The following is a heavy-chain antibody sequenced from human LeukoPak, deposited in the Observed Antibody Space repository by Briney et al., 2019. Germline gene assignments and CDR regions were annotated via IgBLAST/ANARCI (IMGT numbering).Heavy chain of an antibody. CDR2: ISAYNGNT. CDR3: ARVSKMATIGEFDY. J-gene: IGHJ4*02. V-gene: IGHV1-18*01. D-gene: IGHD5-24*01. Sequence: ASVKVSCKASGYTFTSYGISWVRQAPGQGLQWMGWISAYNGNTNYAQKLQGRVTMTTDTSTSTAYMELRSLRSDDTAVYYCARVSKMATIGEFDYWGRKPWSPSPQ. CDR1: GYTFTSYG.